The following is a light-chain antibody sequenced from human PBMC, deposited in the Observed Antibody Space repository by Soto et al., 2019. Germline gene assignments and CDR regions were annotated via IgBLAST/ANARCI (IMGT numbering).Light chain of an antibody. V-gene: IGKV3-20*01. CDR2: GAS. Sequence: EIMFTQSPGTLSLSPGERATLSCRASQSVSRSYLAWYQQKPGQAPRLLIYGASSRATGIPDRFSGSGSGTDFTLTISRLEPEDFAVYYCQQYGSSPKTFGQGTKVDI. J-gene: IGKJ1*01. CDR3: QQYGSSPKT. CDR1: QSVSRSY.